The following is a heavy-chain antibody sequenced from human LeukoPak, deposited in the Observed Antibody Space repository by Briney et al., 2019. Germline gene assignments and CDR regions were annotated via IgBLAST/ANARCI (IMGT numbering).Heavy chain of an antibody. CDR3: AREMATLRMGAFDI. J-gene: IGHJ3*02. Sequence: ASVKVSCKASGYTFTSYDINWVRQATGQGLEWMGWMNPNSGNTGYAQKFQGRVTITRNTSISTAYMELSSLRSEDTAVYYCAREMATLRMGAFDIWGQGTMVTVSS. CDR1: GYTFTSYD. D-gene: IGHD5-24*01. V-gene: IGHV1-8*03. CDR2: MNPNSGNT.